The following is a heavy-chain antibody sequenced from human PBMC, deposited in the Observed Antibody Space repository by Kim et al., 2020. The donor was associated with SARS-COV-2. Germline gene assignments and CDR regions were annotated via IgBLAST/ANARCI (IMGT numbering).Heavy chain of an antibody. CDR2: ST. J-gene: IGHJ6*02. CDR3: ARQGSYGMDV. Sequence: STDYNPSLKSRVTISVDTSKNQFSLKLSSVTAADTAVYYCARQGSYGMDVWGQRTTVTVSS. V-gene: IGHV4-39*01.